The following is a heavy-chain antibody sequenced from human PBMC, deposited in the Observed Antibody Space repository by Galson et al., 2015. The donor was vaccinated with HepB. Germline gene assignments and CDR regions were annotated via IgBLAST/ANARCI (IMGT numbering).Heavy chain of an antibody. CDR3: AKGAATGYYDF. J-gene: IGHJ4*02. Sequence: SVKVSCKASGYTFTDYGINWVRQVPGQGPEWMGWIDTNTRKPTYVQGLTGRFVFSLDISVSTAYLQINSLKTEDTAIYYCAKGAATGYYDFWGQGTLVTVSS. D-gene: IGHD3-9*01. V-gene: IGHV7-4-1*02. CDR2: IDTNTRKP. CDR1: GYTFTDYG.